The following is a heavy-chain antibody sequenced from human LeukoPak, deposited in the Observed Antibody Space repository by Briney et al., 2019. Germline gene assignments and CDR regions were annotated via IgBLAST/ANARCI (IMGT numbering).Heavy chain of an antibody. V-gene: IGHV3-33*06. D-gene: IGHD1-7*01. CDR3: AKDRRTTHFIDY. CDR2: IWYDGSNK. J-gene: IGHJ4*02. CDR1: GFTFSSYG. Sequence: GGSLRLSCAASGFTFSSYGMHWVRQAPGKGLEWVAVIWYDGSNKYYADSVKGRFTISRDNSKNTLYPQMNSLRAEDTAVYYCAKDRRTTHFIDYWGQGTLVTVSS.